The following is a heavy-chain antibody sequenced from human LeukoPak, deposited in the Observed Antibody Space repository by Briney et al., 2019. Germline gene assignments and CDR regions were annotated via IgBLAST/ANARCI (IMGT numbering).Heavy chain of an antibody. CDR2: IYSDGST. D-gene: IGHD2-2*03. CDR1: GFTVNSDY. CDR3: AKGARLTAIGSGYFDS. V-gene: IGHV3-53*01. Sequence: GGSLRLSCAASGFTVNSDYMNWVRQAPGKGPEWVSVIYSDGSTYYLDSVKGRFTISTDNSRNTLYLQMNNLRVEDTAMYYCAKGARLTAIGSGYFDSWGQGVLVTVSS. J-gene: IGHJ4*02.